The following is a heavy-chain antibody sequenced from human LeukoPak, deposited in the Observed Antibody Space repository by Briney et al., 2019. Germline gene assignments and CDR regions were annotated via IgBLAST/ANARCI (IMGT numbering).Heavy chain of an antibody. D-gene: IGHD6-6*01. CDR3: AKDHREYSSSTDAFDI. V-gene: IGHV3-23*01. CDR2: ISGSGGST. Sequence: GRSLRLSCAASRFTFSSYGMHWVRQAPGKGLEWVSAISGSGGSTYYADSVKGRFTISRDNSKNTLYLQMNSLRAEDTAVYYCAKDHREYSSSTDAFDIWGQGTMVTVSS. CDR1: RFTFSSYG. J-gene: IGHJ3*02.